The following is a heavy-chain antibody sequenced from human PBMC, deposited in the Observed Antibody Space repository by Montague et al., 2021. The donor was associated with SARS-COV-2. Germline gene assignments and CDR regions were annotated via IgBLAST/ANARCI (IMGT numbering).Heavy chain of an antibody. Sequence: SLRLSCAATGFAVNSNYMTWVRQAPGKGLEWVSVIYSGGTTYYANSVKDRFTIPRDSSKNTVHLQMNSLRVDDTAVYYCARRLEERLPYYYYGLDVWGQGATVTVSS. V-gene: IGHV3-66*01. CDR3: ARRLEERLPYYYYGLDV. J-gene: IGHJ6*02. CDR2: IYSGGTT. D-gene: IGHD1/OR15-1a*01. CDR1: GFAVNSNY.